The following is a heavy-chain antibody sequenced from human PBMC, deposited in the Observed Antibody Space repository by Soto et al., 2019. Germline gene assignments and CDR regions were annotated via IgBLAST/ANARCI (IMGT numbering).Heavy chain of an antibody. V-gene: IGHV3-74*01. CDR2: LNGDGSTI. CDR3: ARDDNPDY. J-gene: IGHJ4*02. CDR1: GFTFNTYW. Sequence: GGSLRLSCAASGFTFNTYWMRGVRQAPGKGLIWVSRLNGDGSTIDYADSVKGRFTMSRDNAKSTVYLQMHSLRAEDTAVYYCARDDNPDYWGQGTLVTVSS. D-gene: IGHD1-20*01.